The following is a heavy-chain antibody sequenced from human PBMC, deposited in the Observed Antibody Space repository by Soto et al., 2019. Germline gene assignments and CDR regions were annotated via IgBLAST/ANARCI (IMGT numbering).Heavy chain of an antibody. CDR1: GFTFSSYA. CDR3: ARDYGYDFWSGYYTIYYYYGMDV. V-gene: IGHV3-30-3*01. Sequence: QVQLVESGGGVVHPGRSLRLSCAASGFTFSSYAMHWVRQAPGKGLEWVAVISYDGSNKYYADSVKGRFTISRDNSKNTLYLQMNSLRAEDTAVYYCARDYGYDFWSGYYTIYYYYGMDVWGQGTTVTVSS. J-gene: IGHJ6*02. CDR2: ISYDGSNK. D-gene: IGHD3-3*01.